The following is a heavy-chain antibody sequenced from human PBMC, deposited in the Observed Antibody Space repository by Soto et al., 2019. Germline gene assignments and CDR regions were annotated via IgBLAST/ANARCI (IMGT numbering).Heavy chain of an antibody. V-gene: IGHV1-2*04. J-gene: IGHJ4*02. Sequence: QVRLVQSGAEVREPGASVTVSCKASGYTFTDRYMHWVRQAPGQGLEWMGFINPRSGSTRYTRKFQGWVPLTRDSSISTLYMELSRLKSADTAVYYCAREGLKYFDSWGQGTLVTVS. D-gene: IGHD6-19*01. CDR3: AREGLKYFDS. CDR2: INPRSGST. CDR1: GYTFTDRY.